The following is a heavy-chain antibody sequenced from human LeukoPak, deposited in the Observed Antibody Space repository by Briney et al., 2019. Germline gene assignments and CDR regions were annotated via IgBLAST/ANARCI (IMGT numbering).Heavy chain of an antibody. V-gene: IGHV1-2*06. D-gene: IGHD5-18*01. J-gene: IGHJ5*02. CDR3: ARSTLDTAMKYNWFDP. CDR1: GYTFAGYY. Sequence: GASVKVSCKASGYTFAGYYMNWVRQAPGQGLEWMGRINPNSGGTNYAQKFQGRVTMTRDTSISTAYMELSRLRSDDTAVYYCARSTLDTAMKYNWFDPWGQGTLVTVPS. CDR2: INPNSGGT.